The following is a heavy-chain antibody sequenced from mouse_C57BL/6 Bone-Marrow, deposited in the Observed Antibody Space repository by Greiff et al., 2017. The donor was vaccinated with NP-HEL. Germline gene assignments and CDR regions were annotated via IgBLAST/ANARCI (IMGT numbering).Heavy chain of an antibody. Sequence: QVQLQQSGAELVRPGASVKLSCKASGYTFTDYYINWVKQRPGQGLEWIARIYPGSGNTYYNEKFKGKATLTAEKSSSTAYMQLSSLTSEDSAVYFCARSKAMIRLGYYYAMDYWGQGTSVTVSS. CDR1: GYTFTDYY. J-gene: IGHJ4*01. D-gene: IGHD2-3*01. V-gene: IGHV1-76*01. CDR3: ARSKAMIRLGYYYAMDY. CDR2: IYPGSGNT.